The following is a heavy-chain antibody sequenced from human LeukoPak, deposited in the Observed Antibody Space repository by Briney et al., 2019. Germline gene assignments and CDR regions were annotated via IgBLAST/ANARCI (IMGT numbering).Heavy chain of an antibody. D-gene: IGHD1-26*01. J-gene: IGHJ3*02. Sequence: GGSLRLSCAASGFTFSSYSMNWVRQAPGKGLEWLSYITSSSSHIFYADSVKGRFTISRDNAKNSLYLQMNSLRAEDTAVYYCARVGIVGASLYAFDIWGQGTMVTVSS. V-gene: IGHV3-21*05. CDR2: ITSSSSHI. CDR1: GFTFSSYS. CDR3: ARVGIVGASLYAFDI.